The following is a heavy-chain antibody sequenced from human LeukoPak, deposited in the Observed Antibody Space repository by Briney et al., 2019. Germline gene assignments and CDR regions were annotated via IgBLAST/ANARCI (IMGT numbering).Heavy chain of an antibody. CDR3: AKTLGYNYGYVEN. J-gene: IGHJ4*02. D-gene: IGHD5-18*01. V-gene: IGHV3-23*01. CDR1: GFTFNNAW. Sequence: GGSLRLSCAASGFTFNNAWMSWVRQAPGKGLEWVSAVSGSGGNTHDADSVRGRFTISRDNSKNTLYLQMNSLRAEDTAVYYCAKTLGYNYGYVENWGQGTLVTVSS. CDR2: VSGSGGNT.